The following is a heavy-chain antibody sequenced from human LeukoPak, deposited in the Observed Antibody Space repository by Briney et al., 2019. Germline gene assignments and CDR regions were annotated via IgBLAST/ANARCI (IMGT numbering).Heavy chain of an antibody. J-gene: IGHJ4*02. CDR2: IYHSGST. D-gene: IGHD3-22*01. Sequence: SETLSLTCAVSGGSISSSNWWSWVRQPPGKGLEWIGEIYHSGSTNYNPSLKSRVTISVDKSKNQFSLKLSSVTAADTAVYYCARDAPQYYYDSSGYYRWGQGTLVTVSS. CDR3: ARDAPQYYYDSSGYYR. CDR1: GGSISSSNW. V-gene: IGHV4-4*02.